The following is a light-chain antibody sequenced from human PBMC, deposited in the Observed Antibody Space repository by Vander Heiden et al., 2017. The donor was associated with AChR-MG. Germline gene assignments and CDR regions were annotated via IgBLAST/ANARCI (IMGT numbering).Light chain of an antibody. CDR2: SHN. Sequence: QSVLTQPPSASGTPGQRVTISCSGSRSNIGSNTVTWYQQLPGTAPKLLIFSHNQRPSGVPDRFSASKSGTSASLAISGLQSEDEADYYCAAWDDSLNGLVFGTGTKVTVL. V-gene: IGLV1-44*01. J-gene: IGLJ1*01. CDR1: RSNIGSNT. CDR3: AAWDDSLNGLV.